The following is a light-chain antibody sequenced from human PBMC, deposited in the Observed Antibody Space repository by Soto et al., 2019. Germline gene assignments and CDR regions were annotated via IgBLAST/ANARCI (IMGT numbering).Light chain of an antibody. V-gene: IGKV3-20*01. CDR2: GAS. CDR3: QQYNDRPPIT. J-gene: IGKJ1*01. CDR1: QSVSSSY. Sequence: IVLTQSPGTLSLSPGERATLSCRASQSVSSSYLAWYQQKPGQAPRLLIYGASSRATGIPDRFSGSGSGSEFTLTISGLQSEDFAVYYCQQYNDRPPITFGQGTKVDIK.